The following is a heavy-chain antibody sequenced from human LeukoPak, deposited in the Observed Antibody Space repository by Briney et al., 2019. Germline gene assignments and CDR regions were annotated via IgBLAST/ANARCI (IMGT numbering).Heavy chain of an antibody. D-gene: IGHD3-10*01. J-gene: IGHJ5*02. V-gene: IGHV4-34*01. Sequence: PSETLSLTCAVYGGSFSGYYWSWVRQPPGKGLEWIGEINHSGSTNYNPSLKSRVTISVDTSKNQFFLKMSSVTAADTAVYYCARHGSGSYFAWGQGTLVTVSS. CDR1: GGSFSGYY. CDR3: ARHGSGSYFA. CDR2: INHSGST.